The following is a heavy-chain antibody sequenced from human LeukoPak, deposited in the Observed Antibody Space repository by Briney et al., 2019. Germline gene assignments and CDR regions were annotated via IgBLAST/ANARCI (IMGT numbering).Heavy chain of an antibody. CDR1: GFTFSSYA. CDR2: ISGSGGST. CDR3: AKDLRSYGQTYYFDY. J-gene: IGHJ4*02. D-gene: IGHD5-18*01. V-gene: IGHV3-23*01. Sequence: GGSLRLSCAASGFTFSSYAMSWVRQAPGKGLEWVSAISGSGGSTYYADSVKGRLTISRDNSKNTLYLHMNSLRAEDTAVYYCAKDLRSYGQTYYFDYWGQGTLVTVSS.